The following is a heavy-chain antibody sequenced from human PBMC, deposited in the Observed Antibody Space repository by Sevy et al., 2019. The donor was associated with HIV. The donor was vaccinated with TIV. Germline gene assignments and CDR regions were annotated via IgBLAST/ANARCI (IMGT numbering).Heavy chain of an antibody. CDR3: AKGSKATDSAFDL. CDR2: VSYDGSTK. J-gene: IGHJ3*01. CDR1: GFTFSNYG. V-gene: IGHV3-30*18. D-gene: IGHD1-26*01. Sequence: GGSLRLSCAASGFTFSNYGMHWVRQAPGKGLEWVAVVSYDGSTKDYANFVKGRFTISRDNSKNTVYLQMNTLRTEDTAVFYCAKGSKATDSAFDLWGQGTMVTVSS.